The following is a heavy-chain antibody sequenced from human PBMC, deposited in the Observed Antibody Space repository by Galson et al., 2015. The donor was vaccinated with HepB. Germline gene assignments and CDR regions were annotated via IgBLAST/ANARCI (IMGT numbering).Heavy chain of an antibody. CDR3: ARTISGSYYY. D-gene: IGHD1-26*01. Sequence: TLSLTCPVSGGSISSGGYYWSWIRQHPGKGLEWIGYIYYSGNTYYNPSLKSRVTISVDTSKNQFSLKLTSVTAADTAVYYCARTISGSYYYWGQGTLVTVSS. V-gene: IGHV4-31*03. CDR1: GGSISSGGYY. J-gene: IGHJ4*02. CDR2: IYYSGNT.